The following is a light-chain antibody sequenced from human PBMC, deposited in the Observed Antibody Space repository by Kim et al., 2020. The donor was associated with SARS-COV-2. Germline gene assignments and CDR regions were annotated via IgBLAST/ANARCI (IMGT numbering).Light chain of an antibody. J-gene: IGLJ3*02. CDR1: SSNIESNY. CDR3: AAWDDSLSGRV. CDR2: RSN. Sequence: GQRITISCSGSSSNIESNYFHWDRQVPGTAPKDLISRSNRRPSGVPDRFSGSKSGTSASLAIGGLRSEDEADDYCAAWDDSLSGRVFGGGTQLT. V-gene: IGLV1-47*01.